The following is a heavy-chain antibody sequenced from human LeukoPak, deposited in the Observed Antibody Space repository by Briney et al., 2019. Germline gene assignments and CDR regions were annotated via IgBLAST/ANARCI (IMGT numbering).Heavy chain of an antibody. D-gene: IGHD4-23*01. Sequence: PSETLSLTCTVSGGSISSYYWSWIRQPPGKGLEWIGYIYYSGSTNHNPSLKGRVTISVDTSKNQFSLKLSSVTAADTAVYYCARDYGGSLDYWGQGTLVTVSS. V-gene: IGHV4-59*01. J-gene: IGHJ4*02. CDR3: ARDYGGSLDY. CDR1: GGSISSYY. CDR2: IYYSGST.